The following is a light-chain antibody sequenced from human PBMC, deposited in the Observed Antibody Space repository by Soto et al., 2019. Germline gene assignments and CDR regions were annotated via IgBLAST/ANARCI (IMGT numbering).Light chain of an antibody. J-gene: IGLJ3*02. V-gene: IGLV2-8*01. CDR2: EVS. CDR3: SSYAGSNNLV. CDR1: SGDVGGYNY. Sequence: QSALTQPPSASGSPGQSVTISCTGTSGDVGGYNYVSWYQQHPGKAPKLMISEVSERPSGVPDRFPGSKSGNTASLTVSGLQAEDEADYYCSSYAGSNNLVFGGGTKLTVL.